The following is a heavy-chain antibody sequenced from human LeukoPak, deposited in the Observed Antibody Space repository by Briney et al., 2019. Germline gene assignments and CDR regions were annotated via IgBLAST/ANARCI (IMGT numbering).Heavy chain of an antibody. Sequence: GGSLRLSCAASGFTFSSYAMSWVRQAPGKGLQWVSAISGSGGSTYYADSVKGRFTISRDNSKNTLYLQMNSLRAEDTAVYYCAKVASRVAVAGDGRVDYWGQGTLVTVSS. CDR1: GFTFSSYA. CDR2: ISGSGGST. CDR3: AKVASRVAVAGDGRVDY. J-gene: IGHJ4*02. D-gene: IGHD6-19*01. V-gene: IGHV3-23*01.